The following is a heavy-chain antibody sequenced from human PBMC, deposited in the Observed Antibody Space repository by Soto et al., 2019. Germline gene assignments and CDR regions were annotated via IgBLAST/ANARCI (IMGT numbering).Heavy chain of an antibody. CDR1: GGSISSYY. Sequence: SETLSLTCTVSGGSISSYYWSWIRQPPGKGLEWIGYIYYSGSTNYNPSLKSRVTISVDTSKNQFSLKLSSVTAADTAVYYCARFLAQGHYDFWSGYYSYNWFDPWGQGTLVTVSS. V-gene: IGHV4-59*01. D-gene: IGHD3-3*01. CDR2: IYYSGST. J-gene: IGHJ5*02. CDR3: ARFLAQGHYDFWSGYYSYNWFDP.